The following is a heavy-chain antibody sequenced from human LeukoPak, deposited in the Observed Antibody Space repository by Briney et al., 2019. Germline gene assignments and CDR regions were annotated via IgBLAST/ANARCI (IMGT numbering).Heavy chain of an antibody. CDR3: ARDHNQSKYRNTGPSGYYYGMDV. D-gene: IGHD3-16*02. J-gene: IGHJ6*02. CDR2: IIPILGIA. Sequence: SVKVSCKASGGTFNSYAISWVRQAPGQGLEWMGRIIPILGIANYAQKFQGRVTITADKSTSTAYMELSSLRSEDTAVYYCARDHNQSKYRNTGPSGYYYGMDVWGQGTTVTVSS. V-gene: IGHV1-69*04. CDR1: GGTFNSYA.